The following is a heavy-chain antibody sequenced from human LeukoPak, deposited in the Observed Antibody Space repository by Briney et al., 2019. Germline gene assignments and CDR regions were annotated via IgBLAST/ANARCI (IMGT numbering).Heavy chain of an antibody. CDR3: ATYSSSYYYFVY. CDR1: GFTFSNAY. J-gene: IGHJ4*02. D-gene: IGHD6-13*01. Sequence: KTGGSLRLSCAASGFTFSNAYMSWVRQAPGKGLEWVGRIKSTAHGSTTEYAAPVKGRFTISRDDSGNTLSLQMNSLQTEDAALYYCATYSSSYYYFVYWGQGTLVTVSS. CDR2: IKSTAHGSTT. V-gene: IGHV3-15*01.